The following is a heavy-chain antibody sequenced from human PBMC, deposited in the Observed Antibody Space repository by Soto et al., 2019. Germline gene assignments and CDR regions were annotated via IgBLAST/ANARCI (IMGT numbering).Heavy chain of an antibody. CDR3: ARYRSYSSSWYVHYYYGMDV. Sequence: ASVKVSCKASGYTFTGYYMHWLRQSAGQGLEWMGWINPNSGGTNYAQKFQGRVTMTRDTSISTAYMELSRLRSDDTAVYYCARYRSYSSSWYVHYYYGMDVWGQGTTVTVSS. CDR2: INPNSGGT. J-gene: IGHJ6*02. D-gene: IGHD6-13*01. CDR1: GYTFTGYY. V-gene: IGHV1-2*02.